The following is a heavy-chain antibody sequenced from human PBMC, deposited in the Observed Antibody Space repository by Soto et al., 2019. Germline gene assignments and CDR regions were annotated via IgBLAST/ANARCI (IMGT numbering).Heavy chain of an antibody. CDR3: ASDEGEQQYNWFDP. V-gene: IGHV4-4*02. J-gene: IGHJ5*02. CDR2: IYHSGST. D-gene: IGHD2-21*01. Sequence: SETLSLTCAVSGGSISSSNWWSWVRQPPGKGLEWIGEIYHSGSTNYNPSLKSRVTISVDKSKNQFSLQLNSVTPEDTAVYYCASDEGEQQYNWFDPWGQGTLVTVSS. CDR1: GGSISSSNW.